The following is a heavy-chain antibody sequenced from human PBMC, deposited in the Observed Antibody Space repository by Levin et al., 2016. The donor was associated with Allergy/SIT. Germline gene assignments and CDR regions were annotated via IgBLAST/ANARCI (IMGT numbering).Heavy chain of an antibody. CDR1: GFTFSSYG. D-gene: IGHD3-10*01. V-gene: IGHV3-30*18. J-gene: IGHJ4*02. CDR2: ISYDGSNK. CDR3: AKVFGYAGDY. Sequence: GESLKISCAASGFTFSSYGMHWVRQAPGKGLEWVAVISYDGSNKYYADSVKGRFTISRDNSKNTLYLQMNSLRAEDTAVYYCAKVFGYAGDYWGQGTLVTVSS.